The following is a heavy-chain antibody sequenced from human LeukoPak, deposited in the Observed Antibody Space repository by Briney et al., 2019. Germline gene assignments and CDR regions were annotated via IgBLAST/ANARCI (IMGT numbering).Heavy chain of an antibody. Sequence: ASVKVSCKASGYTFTSYYMHWVRQAPGQGLEWMGIINPSGGSTSYAQKFQGRVTMTRDMSTSTVYMELSSLRSEDAAVYYCARDSRVGATPLDYWGQGTLVTVSS. J-gene: IGHJ4*02. CDR3: ARDSRVGATPLDY. D-gene: IGHD1-26*01. CDR1: GYTFTSYY. V-gene: IGHV1-46*01. CDR2: INPSGGST.